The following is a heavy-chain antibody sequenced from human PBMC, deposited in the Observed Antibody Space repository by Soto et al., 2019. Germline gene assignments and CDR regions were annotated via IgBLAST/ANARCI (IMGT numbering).Heavy chain of an antibody. CDR3: ARPSTPNPYDFWSGYYRN. D-gene: IGHD3-3*01. V-gene: IGHV1-18*01. Sequence: GASVKVSCKASGYTFTSYGISWVRQAPGQGLEWMGWISAYNGNTNYAQKLQGRVTMTTDTSTSTAYMELRSLRSDDTAVYYCARPSTPNPYDFWSGYYRNWGQGTLVTVSS. CDR2: ISAYNGNT. J-gene: IGHJ4*02. CDR1: GYTFTSYG.